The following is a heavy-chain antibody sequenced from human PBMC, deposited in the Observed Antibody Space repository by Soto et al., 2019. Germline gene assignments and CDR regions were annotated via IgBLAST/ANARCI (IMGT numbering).Heavy chain of an antibody. CDR1: GNTFTNFG. V-gene: IGHV1-18*01. CDR2: ISPYTDDP. Sequence: ASVKVSCKASGNTFTNFGVTWVRQAPGQGLEWMGWISPYTDDPSYAQKFQGRVTMTIDTSTSTAYLDLRRLTSDDTAVYYCARVIPGPEDWFHPSGQGPLVTVYS. J-gene: IGHJ5*02. D-gene: IGHD2-2*01. CDR3: ARVIPGPEDWFHP.